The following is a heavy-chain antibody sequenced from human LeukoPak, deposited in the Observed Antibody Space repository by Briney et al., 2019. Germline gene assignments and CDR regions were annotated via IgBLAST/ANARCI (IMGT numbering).Heavy chain of an antibody. V-gene: IGHV3-23*01. CDR1: GFSFSSTA. J-gene: IGHJ4*02. CDR2: SGTDGDT. Sequence: GGSLRLSCAASGFSFSSTAMNWIRQAPGKGLEWVSASGTDGDTYYADSVQGRFTISRDNSRNTLYLQMTSLRADDTAVYYCAKKTPGTYPFDYWGQGTLVTVSP. CDR3: AKKTPGTYPFDY. D-gene: IGHD6-13*01.